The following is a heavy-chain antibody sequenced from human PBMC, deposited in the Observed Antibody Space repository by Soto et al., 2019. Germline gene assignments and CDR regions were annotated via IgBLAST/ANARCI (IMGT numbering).Heavy chain of an antibody. CDR3: AREDSVAVAVLDY. V-gene: IGHV3-48*03. CDR2: ISSSGNTI. Sequence: EVQLVESGGGLVQPGGSLRLSCVASKFTFSNYEMIWVRQAPGKGLEWVSYISSSGNTIFYADSVKGRFTISRDNAKNSLYLQMNSLRAEDTAVYYCAREDSVAVAVLDYWGQGTLVTVSS. D-gene: IGHD6-19*01. CDR1: KFTFSNYE. J-gene: IGHJ4*02.